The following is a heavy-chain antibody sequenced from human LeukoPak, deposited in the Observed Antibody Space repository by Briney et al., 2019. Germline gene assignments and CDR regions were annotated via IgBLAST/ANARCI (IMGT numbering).Heavy chain of an antibody. D-gene: IGHD4-17*01. CDR2: IYYSGST. CDR1: GGSISNSNSY. CDR3: ARHGYGSQGNWFDP. J-gene: IGHJ5*02. Sequence: SETLSLTCTVSGGSISNSNSYWGWIRQSPGKGLEWIANIYYSGSTYYNPSLKSRLTISVDTSKNQFSLKLSSVTAADTAVYYCARHGYGSQGNWFDPWGQGTLVTVSS. V-gene: IGHV4-39*01.